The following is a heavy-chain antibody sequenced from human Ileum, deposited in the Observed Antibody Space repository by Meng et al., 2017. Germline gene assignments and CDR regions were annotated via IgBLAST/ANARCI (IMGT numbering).Heavy chain of an antibody. V-gene: IGHV4-34*01. J-gene: IGHJ4*02. CDR2: IDHSGSA. CDR3: ARGGGPRAYYFDY. Sequence: SETLSLTCAVYAGSFSGYYCGWIRQPPRKGMGLIGEIDHSGSANYNPSLKSRVTISVDTSKNQFSLNLDSVTAADTAVYYCARGGGPRAYYFDYWGRGTLVTVSS. CDR1: AGSFSGYY. D-gene: IGHD3-10*01.